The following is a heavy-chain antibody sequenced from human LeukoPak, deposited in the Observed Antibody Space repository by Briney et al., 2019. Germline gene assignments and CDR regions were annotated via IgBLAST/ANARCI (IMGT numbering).Heavy chain of an antibody. CDR3: ARDGWGDSSGYYYS. Sequence: GGSLRLSCAASGFTFSSYAMSWVRQAPGKGLEWVSAISGSGGSTYYADSVKGRFTISRDNSKNTLYLQMNSLRGEDTAVYYCARDGWGDSSGYYYSWGQGTQVTVSS. J-gene: IGHJ4*02. V-gene: IGHV3-23*01. D-gene: IGHD3-22*01. CDR1: GFTFSSYA. CDR2: ISGSGGST.